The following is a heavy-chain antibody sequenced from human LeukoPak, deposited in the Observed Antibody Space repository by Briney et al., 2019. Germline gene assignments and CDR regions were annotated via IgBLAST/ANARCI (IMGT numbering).Heavy chain of an antibody. Sequence: SLKVSCKASGDTFNRDAISWVRQSPGQGLEWMGGIIAIFGTANYAQNFQGRLTIAADESRRTAYMELGSLRSEDTAVYYCASGGGVLRYFDWLNYWGQGTLVTVSS. V-gene: IGHV1-69*13. D-gene: IGHD3-9*01. J-gene: IGHJ4*02. CDR2: IIAIFGTA. CDR3: ASGGGVLRYFDWLNY. CDR1: GDTFNRDA.